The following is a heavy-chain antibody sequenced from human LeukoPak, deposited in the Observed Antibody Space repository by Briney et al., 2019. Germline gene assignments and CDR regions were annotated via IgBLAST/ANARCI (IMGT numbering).Heavy chain of an antibody. Sequence: GGSLRLSCAASGFTFSGFAMTWVRQAPGRGLEWVSSIGSDYKTHYSESVKGRFAISRDNSKSTLFLQMNSLRAEDTAVYYCARDVDYGFDYWGRGTLVTVSS. J-gene: IGHJ4*02. CDR1: GFTFSGFA. D-gene: IGHD4-17*01. CDR3: ARDVDYGFDY. V-gene: IGHV3-23*01. CDR2: IGSDYKT.